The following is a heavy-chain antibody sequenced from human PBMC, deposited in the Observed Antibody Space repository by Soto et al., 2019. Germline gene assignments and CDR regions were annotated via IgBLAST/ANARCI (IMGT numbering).Heavy chain of an antibody. CDR3: AKDVYYDILTAQAGWFDP. V-gene: IGHV3-9*01. D-gene: IGHD3-9*01. J-gene: IGHJ5*02. CDR1: GFTFDDYA. Sequence: VQLVESGGGLVQPGRSLRLSCAASGFTFDDYAMHWVRQAPGKGLEWVSGISWNSGSIGYADSVKGRFTISRDNAKNSLYLQMNSLRAEDTALYYCAKDVYYDILTAQAGWFDPWGQGTLVTVSS. CDR2: ISWNSGSI.